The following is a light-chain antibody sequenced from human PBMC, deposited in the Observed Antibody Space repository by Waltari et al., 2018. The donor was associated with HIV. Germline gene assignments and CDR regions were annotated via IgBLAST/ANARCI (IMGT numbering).Light chain of an antibody. V-gene: IGKV1-39*01. Sequence: DIQMTQSPSSLSASVGDRVTITCRASQSISDYLNWYQQKPGKAPKLLIFAASSLQSGVPSRFSGSGSGTDFTLTISSQQPEDFATYYCQQSYSRTFGQGTKLQIK. CDR1: QSISDY. J-gene: IGKJ2*01. CDR2: AAS. CDR3: QQSYSRT.